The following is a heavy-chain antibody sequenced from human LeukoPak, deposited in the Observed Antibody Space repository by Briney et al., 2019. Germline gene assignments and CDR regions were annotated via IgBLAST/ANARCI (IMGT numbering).Heavy chain of an antibody. D-gene: IGHD2-21*02. Sequence: GASVKVSCKASEYTFTSYYMHWVRQAPGQGLEWMGWINPNSGGTSYAQKFQGRVTMTRDTSSSTAYMELSRLRSDDTAVYYCARGVTARSFYYYMDVWGKGTTVTISS. V-gene: IGHV1-2*02. J-gene: IGHJ6*03. CDR2: INPNSGGT. CDR1: EYTFTSYY. CDR3: ARGVTARSFYYYMDV.